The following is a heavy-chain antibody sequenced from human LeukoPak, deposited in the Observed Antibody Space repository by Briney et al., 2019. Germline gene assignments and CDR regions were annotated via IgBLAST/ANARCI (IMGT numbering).Heavy chain of an antibody. Sequence: GGSLRLSCAGSGFKFNKFWMHWVRQAPGKGLVWVSRIKNDGWTTDYADSVRGRFTIPRDNAKNTVYLQMNSLRAEDTAVYYCANEAAAAPDWYFDLWGRGTLVTVSS. D-gene: IGHD6-25*01. CDR2: IKNDGWTT. J-gene: IGHJ2*01. V-gene: IGHV3-74*01. CDR3: ANEAAAAPDWYFDL. CDR1: GFKFNKFW.